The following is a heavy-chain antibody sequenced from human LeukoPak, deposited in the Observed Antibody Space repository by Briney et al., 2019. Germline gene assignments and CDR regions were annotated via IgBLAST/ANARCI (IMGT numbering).Heavy chain of an antibody. D-gene: IGHD2-21*02. Sequence: GGSLRLSCAASGFTFSSYSMNWVRQAPGKGLEWVSYISSSSSTIYYADSVKGRFTISRDNAKNSLYLQMNSLRAEDTAVFYCARAPANCGGDCYSNPLYYFDYWGQGTLVTVSS. CDR2: ISSSSSTI. CDR1: GFTFSSYS. J-gene: IGHJ4*02. V-gene: IGHV3-48*01. CDR3: ARAPANCGGDCYSNPLYYFDY.